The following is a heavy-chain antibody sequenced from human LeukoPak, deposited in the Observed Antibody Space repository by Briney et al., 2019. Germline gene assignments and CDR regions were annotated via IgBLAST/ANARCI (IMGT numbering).Heavy chain of an antibody. D-gene: IGHD3-3*01. CDR1: GFTLSSHL. CDR2: LDRDGSSI. Sequence: GGSLRLSCAAYGFTLSSHLMDWVRQAPGKGLEWVSRLDRDGSSISYADSVKGRFTISRDNAKNTLYLQMNSLRAEDTAVYYCARETILGISLSDWGQGTLVTVSS. CDR3: ARETILGISLSD. V-gene: IGHV3-74*01. J-gene: IGHJ4*02.